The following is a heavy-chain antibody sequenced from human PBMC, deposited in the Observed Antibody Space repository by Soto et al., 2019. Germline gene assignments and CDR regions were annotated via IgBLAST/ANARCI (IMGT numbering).Heavy chain of an antibody. CDR1: GFTFSSYS. J-gene: IGHJ4*02. D-gene: IGHD6-13*01. CDR3: AREGYPIDY. CDR2: ISSSSSTI. Sequence: EVQLVESGGGLVQPGGSLRLSCAASGFTFSSYSMNWVRQAPGKGLEWVSYISSSSSTIYYADSMKGRFTMSRDNAKNSLYLQMNRLRDEDTAVYYCAREGYPIDYWGQGTLVTVAS. V-gene: IGHV3-48*02.